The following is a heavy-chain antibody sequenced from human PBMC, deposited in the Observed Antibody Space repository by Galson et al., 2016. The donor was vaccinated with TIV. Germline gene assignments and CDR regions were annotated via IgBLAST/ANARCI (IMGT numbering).Heavy chain of an antibody. CDR3: ARDLADNSDYYPTPFDF. J-gene: IGHJ4*02. CDR1: GFIFNNYE. Sequence: SLRLSCAASGFIFNNYEMNWVRQGPGKGLEWVSHISRSDTTIYYADSVKGRFTISRGNAKNSLYLQMNSLRAEDTAVYYCARDLADNSDYYPTPFDFWGQGTLVTVSS. CDR2: ISRSDTTI. D-gene: IGHD3-22*01. V-gene: IGHV3-48*03.